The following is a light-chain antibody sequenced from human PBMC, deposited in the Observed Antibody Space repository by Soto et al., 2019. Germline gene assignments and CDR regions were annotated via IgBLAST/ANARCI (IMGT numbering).Light chain of an antibody. Sequence: IVMTQSPATLSVSPGGIATLSCRASQSISTKLAWYQQKPGQAPRLLIYGASTRAPGIPVRFSGSGSGTEFTLTLTSLQSEDFAVYYCQEYNDWRPITFRGGTKVEI. CDR2: GAS. J-gene: IGKJ4*01. V-gene: IGKV3-15*01. CDR3: QEYNDWRPIT. CDR1: QSISTK.